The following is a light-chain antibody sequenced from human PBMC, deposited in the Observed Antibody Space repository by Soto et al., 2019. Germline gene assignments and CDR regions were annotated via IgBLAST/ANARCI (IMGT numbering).Light chain of an antibody. J-gene: IGKJ1*01. V-gene: IGKV1-39*01. CDR1: QSISSY. CDR3: QQSYSTPRGTWT. CDR2: AAS. Sequence: DIQMTQSPSSLSASVGDRVTITFRASQSISSYLNWYQQKPGKAPKLLIYAASSLQSGVPSRFSGSGSGTDFTLTISSLQPEDFATYYCQQSYSTPRGTWTFGQGTKVDIK.